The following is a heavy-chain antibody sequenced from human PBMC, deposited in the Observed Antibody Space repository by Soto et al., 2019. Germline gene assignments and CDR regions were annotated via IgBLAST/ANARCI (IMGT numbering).Heavy chain of an antibody. D-gene: IGHD2-15*01. CDR1: GYTFTSYA. Sequence: QVQLVQSGAEVKERGASVKVSCKASGYTFTSYAMHWVRQAPGQRLEWMGWIHAGNGNTKYSQKFQGRVTITRDTSASTAYMELSSLRSEDTAVYYCARGPGGPDGPGDYWGQGTLVTVSS. V-gene: IGHV1-3*01. CDR2: IHAGNGNT. J-gene: IGHJ4*02. CDR3: ARGPGGPDGPGDY.